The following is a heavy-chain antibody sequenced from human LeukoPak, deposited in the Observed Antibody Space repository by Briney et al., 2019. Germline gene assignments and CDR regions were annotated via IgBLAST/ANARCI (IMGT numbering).Heavy chain of an antibody. V-gene: IGHV3-30-3*01. CDR3: ARDPGAAFDY. CDR2: ISYDGSNK. J-gene: IGHJ4*02. D-gene: IGHD1-26*01. Sequence: GGSLRLSCAASGFTFSSYATHWVRQAPGKGLEWVAVISYDGSNKYYADSVKGRFTISRDNSKNTLYLQMNSLRAEDTAVYYCARDPGAAFDYWGQGTLVTVSS. CDR1: GFTFSSYA.